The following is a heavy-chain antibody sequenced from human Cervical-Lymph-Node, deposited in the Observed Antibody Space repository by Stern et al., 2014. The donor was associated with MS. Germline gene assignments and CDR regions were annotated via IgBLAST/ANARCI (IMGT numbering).Heavy chain of an antibody. J-gene: IGHJ6*02. CDR1: GGSISSYY. V-gene: IGHV4-59*01. Sequence: QVQLQESGPGLVKPSETLSLTCTVSGGSISSYYWSWIRQPPGKGLEWIGYIYYSGSTNSNPSLKSRVTISVDTSKNQFSLKLSSVTAADTAVYYCARDRSIAAAGAYYYYYGMDVWGQGTTVTVSS. CDR2: IYYSGST. CDR3: ARDRSIAAAGAYYYYYGMDV. D-gene: IGHD6-13*01.